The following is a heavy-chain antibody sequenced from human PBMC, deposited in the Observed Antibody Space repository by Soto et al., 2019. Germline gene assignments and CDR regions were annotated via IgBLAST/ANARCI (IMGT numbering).Heavy chain of an antibody. D-gene: IGHD2-21*01. Sequence: QVQLVESGGGVVQPGGSLRLSCAASGITFSSYGMHWVRQAPGKGLEWVAVISDAGGSIYYADSVKGRFTISRDNSKNPXYLQLSSLRVDDTAVYYCAKEGNIVREPGFLSFDHWGQGTLVTVSS. J-gene: IGHJ5*02. CDR1: GITFSSYG. CDR3: AKEGNIVREPGFLSFDH. CDR2: ISDAGGSI. V-gene: IGHV3-30*18.